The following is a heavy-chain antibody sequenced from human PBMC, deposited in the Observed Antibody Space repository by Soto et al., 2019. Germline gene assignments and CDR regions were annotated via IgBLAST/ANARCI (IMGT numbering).Heavy chain of an antibody. V-gene: IGHV3-23*01. CDR1: GFTFSSYA. J-gene: IGHJ4*02. Sequence: EVQLLGSGGGLVQPGGSLRLSCAASGFTFSSYAMSWVRQAPGKGLEWVSAISGSGVSTYYADSVKGRFTISRDNSKNTLYLQMNSLRAEDTAVYYCAKEHHYSSSWSEFDYWGQGTLVTVCS. CDR3: AKEHHYSSSWSEFDY. D-gene: IGHD6-13*01. CDR2: ISGSGVST.